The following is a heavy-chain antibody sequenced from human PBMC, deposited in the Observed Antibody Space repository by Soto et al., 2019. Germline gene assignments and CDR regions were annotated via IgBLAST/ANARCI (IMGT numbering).Heavy chain of an antibody. V-gene: IGHV3-11*01. Sequence: QVQLVASGGGLVKPGGSLRLSCAASGFTFSDYYMTWIRQVPGKGLEWVSYISSSGSTIYYAASVKGRFTISRDNAKNSLYLLMNSLRADDAAVYYCARDGWALPGGSFFDYWGQGTLVTVSS. CDR1: GFTFSDYY. D-gene: IGHD1-26*01. CDR2: ISSSGSTI. CDR3: ARDGWALPGGSFFDY. J-gene: IGHJ4*02.